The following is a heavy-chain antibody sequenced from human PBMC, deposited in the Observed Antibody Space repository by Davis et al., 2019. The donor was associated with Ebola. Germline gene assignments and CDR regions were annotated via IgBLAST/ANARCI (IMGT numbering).Heavy chain of an antibody. Sequence: LSLTCTVSGCSISRYYWSWIRQPPGKGLEWIGYIYYSGSTNYNPSLQRRVTISVDASKNQFSLKLSSVTAADTAVYYCARDRGYYDFWSGLGYYYYYGMDVWGQGTTVTVSS. CDR1: GCSISRYY. CDR2: IYYSGST. CDR3: ARDRGYYDFWSGLGYYYYYGMDV. J-gene: IGHJ6*02. D-gene: IGHD3-3*01. V-gene: IGHV4-59*01.